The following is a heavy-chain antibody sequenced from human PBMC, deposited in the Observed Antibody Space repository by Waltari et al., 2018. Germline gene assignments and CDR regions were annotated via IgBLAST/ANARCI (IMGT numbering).Heavy chain of an antibody. Sequence: QVQLVESGGGVVQPGTSLRLSCAASGFSFSEYGMHWVRQAPGKGGEWVAVMRYDGRNKYYADYVKGRFTIARDNSENTVYLQMNGLRAEDTAVYFCGRDARLLNWKYELDVWGQGTTVTVSS. CDR2: MRYDGRNK. J-gene: IGHJ6*02. D-gene: IGHD1-7*01. CDR1: GFSFSEYG. CDR3: GRDARLLNWKYELDV. V-gene: IGHV3-33*01.